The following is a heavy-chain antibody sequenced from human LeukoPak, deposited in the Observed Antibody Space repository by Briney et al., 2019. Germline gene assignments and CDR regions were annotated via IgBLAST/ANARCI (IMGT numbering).Heavy chain of an antibody. Sequence: ASVKVSCKASGYTFTSYDINWVRQATGQGLEWMGWMNPNSGNTGYAQKFQGRVTMTRNTSISTAYMELSSLRSEDTAVYYCARRVSSIVGASVYFDYWGQGTLVTVSS. CDR1: GYTFTSYD. D-gene: IGHD1-26*01. J-gene: IGHJ4*02. CDR3: ARRVSSIVGASVYFDY. V-gene: IGHV1-8*01. CDR2: MNPNSGNT.